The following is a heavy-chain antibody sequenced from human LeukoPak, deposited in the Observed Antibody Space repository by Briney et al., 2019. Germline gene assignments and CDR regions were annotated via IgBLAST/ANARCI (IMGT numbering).Heavy chain of an antibody. CDR3: AKSRAVDYFDY. CDR2: ISSSSSYT. Sequence: GGSLRLSCVVSGFTVSSNYMSWVRQAPGKGLQWVSYISSSSSYTSYADSVKGRFTISRDNAKNSLYLQMNSLRAEDTAVYYCAKSRAVDYFDYWGQGTLVTVSS. D-gene: IGHD3-10*01. J-gene: IGHJ4*02. V-gene: IGHV3-11*03. CDR1: GFTVSSNY.